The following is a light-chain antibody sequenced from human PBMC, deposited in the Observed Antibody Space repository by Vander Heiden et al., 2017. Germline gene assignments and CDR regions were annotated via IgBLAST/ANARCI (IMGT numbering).Light chain of an antibody. CDR1: QTISSY. Sequence: DMDTTHTPSSLCASVGDRVTITCRESQTISSYLHWHQQKPGKAPKLLIYAATSLQSGVPSRYTGSRYRTYFTLTISSRQPEDFAAYYFQQTDSNPMHTFGQGTKLEIK. CDR2: AAT. J-gene: IGKJ2*01. CDR3: QQTDSNPMHT. V-gene: IGKV1-39*01.